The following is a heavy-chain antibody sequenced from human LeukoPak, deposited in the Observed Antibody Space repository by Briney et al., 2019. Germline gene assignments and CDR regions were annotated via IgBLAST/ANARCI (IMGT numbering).Heavy chain of an antibody. CDR2: IYPRDGST. Sequence: ASVKVSCTASGYTFTSNYIHWVRPAPGQGLEWMGMIYPRDGSTSYAQKFQGRVTVTRDKPTSTVHMELRGVRSEDTVVYYCARDQEGFDYWGQGTLVTVSS. J-gene: IGHJ4*02. CDR3: ARDQEGFDY. V-gene: IGHV1-46*01. CDR1: GYTFTSNY.